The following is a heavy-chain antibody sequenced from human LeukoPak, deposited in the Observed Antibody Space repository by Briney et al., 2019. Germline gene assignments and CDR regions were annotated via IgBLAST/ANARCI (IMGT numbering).Heavy chain of an antibody. D-gene: IGHD2-15*01. CDR3: ARDCSGGSCYYPPYYFDY. CDR1: GFTFSSYW. J-gene: IGHJ4*02. Sequence: GGSLRLSCAASGFTFSSYWMSWVRQAPGKGLEWVANIKQDGSEKYYVDSVKGRFTISRDNAKNSLYLQMNSLRAEDTAVYYCARDCSGGSCYYPPYYFDYWGQGTLVTVSS. CDR2: IKQDGSEK. V-gene: IGHV3-7*01.